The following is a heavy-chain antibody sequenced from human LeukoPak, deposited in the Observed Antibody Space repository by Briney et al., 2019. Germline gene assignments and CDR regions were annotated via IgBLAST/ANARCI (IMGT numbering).Heavy chain of an antibody. CDR2: INHSGST. Sequence: ASETLSLTCAVYGGSFSGYYWSWIRQPPGKGLEWIGEINHSGSTNYNPSLKSRVTISVDTSKNQFSLKLSSVTAADTAVYYCARRQIFGVVIMRYYFDYWGQGTLVTVSS. CDR1: GGSFSGYY. J-gene: IGHJ4*02. V-gene: IGHV4-34*01. D-gene: IGHD3-3*01. CDR3: ARRQIFGVVIMRYYFDY.